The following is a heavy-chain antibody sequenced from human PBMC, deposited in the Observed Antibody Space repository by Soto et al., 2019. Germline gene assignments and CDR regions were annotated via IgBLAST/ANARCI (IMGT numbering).Heavy chain of an antibody. CDR2: INSDGSGT. J-gene: IGHJ4*02. Sequence: EVQLVESGGGLVQPGGSLRLSCVASGFTFSRSRVHWVRQAPGKGLVWVSRINSDGSGTNYADSVKGRFTISRDNTKNMLYLQMNSLGAEDTTLYYCATLGGELPQRDYWGKGTLVTVSS. V-gene: IGHV3-74*01. CDR3: ATLGGELPQRDY. CDR1: GFTFSRSR. D-gene: IGHD1-26*01.